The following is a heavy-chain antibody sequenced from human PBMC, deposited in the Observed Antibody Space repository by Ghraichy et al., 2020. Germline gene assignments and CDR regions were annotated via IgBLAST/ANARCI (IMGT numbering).Heavy chain of an antibody. J-gene: IGHJ5*02. V-gene: IGHV1-2*02. CDR3: ARVDTAMAYNWFDP. Sequence: ASVKVSCKASGYTFTGYYMYWVRQAPGQGLEWMGWINPNSGGTNYGQKFQGRVTMTRDTSISTAYMELSRLKSDATAVYYCARVDTAMAYNWFDPWGQGTLVTVSS. D-gene: IGHD5-18*01. CDR1: GYTFTGYY. CDR2: INPNSGGT.